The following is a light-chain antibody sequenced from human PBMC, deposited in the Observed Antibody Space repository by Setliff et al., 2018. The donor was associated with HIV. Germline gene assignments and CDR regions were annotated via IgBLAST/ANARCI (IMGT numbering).Light chain of an antibody. CDR1: SSDVGGYNY. V-gene: IGLV2-14*03. CDR3: SSYTSSSHVV. J-gene: IGLJ2*01. Sequence: QSALTQPASVSGSPGQSITISCTGTSSDVGGYNYVSWYQQHPGKAPKLMIYDVSNRPSGVSNRFSGSKSGNTASLTISGLQAEDEADYYCSSYTSSSHVVFGGGTK. CDR2: DVS.